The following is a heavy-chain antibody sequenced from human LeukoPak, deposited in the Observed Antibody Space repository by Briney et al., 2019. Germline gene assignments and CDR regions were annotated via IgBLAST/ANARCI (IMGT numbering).Heavy chain of an antibody. J-gene: IGHJ4*02. V-gene: IGHV3-9*01. D-gene: IGHD4-17*01. Sequence: GGSLRLSCAASGFTFDDYAMHWVRHAPGKGLEWVSGISWNSGSIGYADSVKGRFTISRDNAKNSLYLQMNSLRAEDTALYYCAKDGQPTVTTVDYWGQGTLVTVSS. CDR3: AKDGQPTVTTVDY. CDR2: ISWNSGSI. CDR1: GFTFDDYA.